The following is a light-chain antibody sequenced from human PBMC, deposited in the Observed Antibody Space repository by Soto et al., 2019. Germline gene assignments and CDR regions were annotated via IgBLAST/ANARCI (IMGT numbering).Light chain of an antibody. CDR1: SGHSSYA. J-gene: IGLJ2*01. CDR2: VNSDGRH. Sequence: QSVLTQSTSAAASMGASVKLTCTLSSGHSSYAIAWHQQQPEKGPRYLMRVNSDGRHIKGDGIPDRFSGSSSGAERYLTISSLQSEDEADYYCQTWGTGTVVFGGGTKLTV. V-gene: IGLV4-69*01. CDR3: QTWGTGTVV.